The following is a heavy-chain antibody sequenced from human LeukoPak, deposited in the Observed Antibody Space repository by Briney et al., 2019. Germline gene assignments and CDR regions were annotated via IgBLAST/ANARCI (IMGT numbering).Heavy chain of an antibody. Sequence: GRSLRFSCAASGFTFSSYGMHWVRQAPGKGLEWVAVISYDGSNKYYADSVKGRFTISRDNSKNTLYLQMNSLRAEDTAVYYCAKVLNWNYDGEYYFDYWGQGTLVTVSS. CDR1: GFTFSSYG. CDR3: AKVLNWNYDGEYYFDY. J-gene: IGHJ4*02. CDR2: ISYDGSNK. V-gene: IGHV3-30*18. D-gene: IGHD1-7*01.